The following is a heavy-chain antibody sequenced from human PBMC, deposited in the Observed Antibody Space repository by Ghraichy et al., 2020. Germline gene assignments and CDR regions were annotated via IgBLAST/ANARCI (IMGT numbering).Heavy chain of an antibody. CDR1: GFTFSPYT. CDR2: VSSSSRTT. CDR3: SRGENNTELVMYRTHGMDV. D-gene: IGHD2-8*01. J-gene: IGHJ6*02. V-gene: IGHV3-48*02. Sequence: GGSLRLSCAASGFTFSPYTMNWVRQAPGKGLEWVSYVSSSSRTTYYADSVKGRFTISRDNAKNSLYLQMNSLREEDTAVYYCSRGENNTELVMYRTHGMDVWGQGTTVTVSS.